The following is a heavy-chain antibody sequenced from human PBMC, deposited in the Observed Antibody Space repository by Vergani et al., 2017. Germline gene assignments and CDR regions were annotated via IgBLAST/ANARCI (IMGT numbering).Heavy chain of an antibody. Sequence: VQLLQSGGGVIQPGGSVRLSCAASGFTFSACPMTWVRQAPGKGLEWVAFIRFDGSNKFYSDSVKGRFSIDRDNSKKTHYLQMSGLTGDDTAMYYCARDELRDAFDLWGQGTLVIVSS. V-gene: IGHV3-30*02. CDR1: GFTFSACP. J-gene: IGHJ3*01. CDR3: ARDELRDAFDL. CDR2: IRFDGSNK. D-gene: IGHD2-21*01.